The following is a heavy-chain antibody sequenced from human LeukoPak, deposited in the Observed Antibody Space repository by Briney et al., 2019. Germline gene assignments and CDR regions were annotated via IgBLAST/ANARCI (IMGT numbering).Heavy chain of an antibody. CDR2: ISSTSTYI. J-gene: IGHJ4*02. CDR1: EFTFSSFT. V-gene: IGHV3-21*01. CDR3: ARFDYADYLAFVY. D-gene: IGHD4-17*01. Sequence: PGGSLRLSCAASEFTFSSFTMNWVRQAPGKGLEWASSISSTSTYIHYADSVKGRFTISRDNAKNSLYLQMNSLRAEDTAVYYCARFDYADYLAFVYWGQGTLVTVSS.